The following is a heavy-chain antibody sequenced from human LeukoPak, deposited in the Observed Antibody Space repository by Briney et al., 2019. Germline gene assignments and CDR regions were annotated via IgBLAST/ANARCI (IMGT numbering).Heavy chain of an antibody. V-gene: IGHV4-34*01. CDR2: IYYTGST. CDR3: ARGSYPGWYNGEFDY. CDR1: GGSFRGYY. D-gene: IGHD6-19*01. J-gene: IGHJ4*02. Sequence: SETLSLTCAVYGGSFRGYYWSWIRQPPGKGLEWIGNIYYTGSTYYNPSLKSRVTISVDTSKNQFSLKLSSVTAADTAIYYCARGSYPGWYNGEFDYWGQGTLVTVSS.